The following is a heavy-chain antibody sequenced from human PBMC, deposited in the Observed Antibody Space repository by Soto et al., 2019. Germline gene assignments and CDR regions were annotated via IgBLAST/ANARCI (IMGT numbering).Heavy chain of an antibody. D-gene: IGHD1-26*01. V-gene: IGHV3-23*01. CDR1: GFSFRSHG. J-gene: IGHJ3*02. CDR3: AKGGPGYAFDI. CDR2: LSDSGGRT. Sequence: PGGSLRLSCAASGFSFRSHGMSWVRQAPGKGLEWVSALSDSGGRTYYADSVKGRFTISRDNSKNTLYLQMNSLRADDTAVYYCAKGGPGYAFDIWGQGTMVTVSS.